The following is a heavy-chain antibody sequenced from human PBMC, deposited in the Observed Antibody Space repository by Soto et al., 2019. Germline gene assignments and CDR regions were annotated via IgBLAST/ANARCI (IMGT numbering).Heavy chain of an antibody. CDR3: ARLHSSGWGNWFDP. CDR2: IYWDDDK. J-gene: IGHJ5*02. D-gene: IGHD6-19*01. CDR1: GFSLSTSGVG. Sequence: QITLKESGPPLVKPTQTLTLTCTFSGFSLSTSGVGVGWIRQPPGKALEWLALIYWDDDKRYSPSLKSRLTITKDTSKNQVVLTMTNMDPVDTATYYCARLHSSGWGNWFDPWGQGTLVTVSS. V-gene: IGHV2-5*02.